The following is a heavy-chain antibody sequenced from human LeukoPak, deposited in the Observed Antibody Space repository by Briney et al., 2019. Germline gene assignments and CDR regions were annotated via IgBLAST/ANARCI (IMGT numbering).Heavy chain of an antibody. D-gene: IGHD2-15*01. Sequence: SETLSLTCTVSGGSLSNYWWSWIRQPAGKGLEWVGRIHDNGDTNHNPSLKSRVTMSLDTSRNQVSLKLASVTAADTAVYYCARAPSGGGGTCPSDHWGPGTLVTVSS. J-gene: IGHJ4*02. CDR3: ARAPSGGGGTCPSDH. V-gene: IGHV4-4*07. CDR1: GGSLSNYW. CDR2: IHDNGDT.